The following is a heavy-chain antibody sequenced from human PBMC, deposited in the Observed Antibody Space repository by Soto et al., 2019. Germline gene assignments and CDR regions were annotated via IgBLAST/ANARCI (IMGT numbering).Heavy chain of an antibody. CDR2: ISYDASNK. D-gene: IGHD5-12*01. V-gene: IGHV3-30*03. Sequence: QVQLVESGGGVVQPGRSLRLSCAASGFTFSSYGMHWVRQAPGKGLEWVAVISYDASNKYYADSVKGRFTISRDNSKNTRYLQMNSLRAEDTAVYYCACDRVATMYYYYYGMYVWGQGTTVTVSS. CDR3: ACDRVATMYYYYYGMYV. CDR1: GFTFSSYG. J-gene: IGHJ6*02.